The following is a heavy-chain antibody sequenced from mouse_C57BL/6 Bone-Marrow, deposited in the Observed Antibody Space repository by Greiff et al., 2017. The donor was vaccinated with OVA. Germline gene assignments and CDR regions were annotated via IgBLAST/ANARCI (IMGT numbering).Heavy chain of an antibody. CDR2: ISYDGSN. D-gene: IGHD2-1*01. CDR1: GYSITSGYY. Sequence: EVKLQESGPGLVKPSQSLSLTCSVTGYSITSGYYWNWIRQFPGNKLEWMGYISYDGSNNYNPSLKNRISITRDTSKNQFFLKLNSVTTEDTATYYCARRNGNYADYYAMDYWGQGTSVTVSS. J-gene: IGHJ4*01. CDR3: ARRNGNYADYYAMDY. V-gene: IGHV3-6*01.